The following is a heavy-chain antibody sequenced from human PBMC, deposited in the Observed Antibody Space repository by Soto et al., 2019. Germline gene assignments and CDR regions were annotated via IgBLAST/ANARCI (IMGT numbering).Heavy chain of an antibody. CDR3: ARGPSSCAWQFYLSCSTDF. V-gene: IGHV1-8*01. CDR2: MNPNSGHT. Sequence: ASVKVSCKASGYTFTTYDINWVRQATGQGLEWMGWMNPNSGHTGSVQKFQGRVTMTRDTSMGTAYMELISLRSEDTAVYYCARGPSSCAWQFYLSCSTDFCGQARTVTLSS. D-gene: IGHD2-15*01. J-gene: IGHJ6*02. CDR1: GYTFTTYD.